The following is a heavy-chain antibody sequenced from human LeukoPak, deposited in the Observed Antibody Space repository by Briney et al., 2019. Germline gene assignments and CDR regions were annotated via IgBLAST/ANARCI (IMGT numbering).Heavy chain of an antibody. Sequence: SETLSLTCTVSGGSVSSGSYYWSWIRQPPGKGLEWIGYIYYSGSTNYNPSLKSRVTILVDTSKNQFSLKLSSVTAADTAVYYCARDKGYSSGWAVFDYWGQGTLVTVSS. CDR3: ARDKGYSSGWAVFDY. V-gene: IGHV4-61*01. J-gene: IGHJ4*02. CDR1: GGSVSSGSYY. CDR2: IYYSGST. D-gene: IGHD6-19*01.